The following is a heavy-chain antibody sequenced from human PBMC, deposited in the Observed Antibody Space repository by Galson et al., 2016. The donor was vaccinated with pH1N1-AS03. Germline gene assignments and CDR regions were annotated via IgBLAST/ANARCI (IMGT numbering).Heavy chain of an antibody. CDR3: ARGPGSYSNYWFPAPDY. CDR2: ISCNGYST. V-gene: IGHV3-64*01. J-gene: IGHJ4*02. CDR1: GFTFSSYA. Sequence: SLRLSCAASGFTFSSYAMHWVRQAPGKGLEYVSAISCNGYSTYYANSVKGRFTISRDNSKSTLFLQMDSLRAEDMAVYYCARGPGSYSNYWFPAPDYWGQGTLVTVSS. D-gene: IGHD6-13*01.